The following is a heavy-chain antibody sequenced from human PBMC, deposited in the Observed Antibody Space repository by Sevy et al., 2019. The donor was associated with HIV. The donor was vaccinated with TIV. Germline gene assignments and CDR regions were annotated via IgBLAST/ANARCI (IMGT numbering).Heavy chain of an antibody. Sequence: GGSLRLSCVASGFTFSDDYMEWVHQAPGKGLEWVGRTRNNADGYTTEYAASVKGRFTISRDESKNSLYVQMNSLKAEDTAVYYCATHAAIAAAGRVFDYWGQGTLVTVSS. D-gene: IGHD6-13*01. J-gene: IGHJ4*02. CDR2: TRNNADGYTT. CDR1: GFTFSDDY. CDR3: ATHAAIAAAGRVFDY. V-gene: IGHV3-72*01.